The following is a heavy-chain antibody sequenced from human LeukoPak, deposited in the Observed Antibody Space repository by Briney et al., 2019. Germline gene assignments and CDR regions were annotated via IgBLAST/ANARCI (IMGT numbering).Heavy chain of an antibody. V-gene: IGHV3-48*01. J-gene: IGHJ4*02. CDR3: ASEGVATPATIDY. Sequence: PGGSLRLSCAASGFTFSTYSMNWVRQAPGRGLEWVSYISSSSSTIRYADSVRGRFTISRDNAKNSLSLQMNSLRAEGTAVYYCASEGVATPATIDYWGQGTLVTVSS. CDR2: ISSSSSTI. D-gene: IGHD6-13*01. CDR1: GFTFSTYS.